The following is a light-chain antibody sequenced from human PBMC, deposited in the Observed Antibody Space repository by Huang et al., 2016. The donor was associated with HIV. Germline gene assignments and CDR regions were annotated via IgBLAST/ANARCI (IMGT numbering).Light chain of an antibody. CDR3: LQYDRSPLT. J-gene: IGKJ4*01. CDR2: GAS. CDR1: QSLRDTY. V-gene: IGKV3-20*01. Sequence: EIVLTQSPGTLSLSPGETATFSCRASQSLRDTYIAWYQQRPGQSPRLLSNGASTRATGIPDRFSGSGSGTDFTLTINRLEPQDFAVYFCLQYDRSPLTFGGGTKVEL.